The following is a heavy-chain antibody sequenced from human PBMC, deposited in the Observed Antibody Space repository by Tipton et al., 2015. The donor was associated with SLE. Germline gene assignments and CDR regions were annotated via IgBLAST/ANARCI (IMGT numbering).Heavy chain of an antibody. D-gene: IGHD6-19*01. CDR3: ARGREFQEAVAGRGWFAP. CDR1: GYSISSGYY. CDR2: INHSGST. Sequence: TLSLTCTVSGYSISSGYYWGWIRQPPGKGLEWIGEINHSGSTNYNPSLKRRVTISVDTSKNHFSLKLSSVTAADTAVYYCARGREFQEAVAGRGWFAPWGQGTLVSVSS. J-gene: IGHJ5*02. V-gene: IGHV4-38-2*02.